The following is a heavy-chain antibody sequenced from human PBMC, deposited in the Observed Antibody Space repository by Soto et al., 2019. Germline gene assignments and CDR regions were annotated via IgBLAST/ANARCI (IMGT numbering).Heavy chain of an antibody. J-gene: IGHJ4*02. D-gene: IGHD4-4*01. V-gene: IGHV4-31*01. CDR2: IYYSGST. CDR3: AREVIH. Sequence: QVQLQESGPGLVKPSQTLSLTCTVSGGHISSGGYYWSWIRQHQGKGMEWIGYIYYSGSTYYDPSLKSLVSISVDTSKNQYPLKLSSVTAEDTAMYYCAREVIHWGQGTLVTVSS. CDR1: GGHISSGGYY.